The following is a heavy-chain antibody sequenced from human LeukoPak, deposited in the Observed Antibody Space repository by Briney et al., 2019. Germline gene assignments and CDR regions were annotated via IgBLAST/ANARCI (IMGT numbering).Heavy chain of an antibody. Sequence: GGSLRLSCAASVFTFSSYAMSWVRQAPGKGLEWVSAISGSGGSTYYADSVKGRFTISRDNSKNTLYLQMNSLRAEDTAVYYCAKDKTSGDLHFDYCGQGTLVTVSS. J-gene: IGHJ4*02. CDR2: ISGSGGST. CDR3: AKDKTSGDLHFDY. D-gene: IGHD3-16*01. CDR1: VFTFSSYA. V-gene: IGHV3-23*01.